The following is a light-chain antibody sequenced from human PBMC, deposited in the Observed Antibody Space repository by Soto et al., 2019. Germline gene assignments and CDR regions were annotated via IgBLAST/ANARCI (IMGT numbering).Light chain of an antibody. J-gene: IGLJ2*01. V-gene: IGLV1-47*01. Sequence: QSVLTQPPSASGTPGQRVTISCSGASSNIGSNYVYWYQQLPGTAPKLLIYRNNQRPSAVPDRFSGSKSGTSASLAISGLRSEDEADCYCAAWDDSLSGVIFGGGTKVTVL. CDR3: AAWDDSLSGVI. CDR2: RNN. CDR1: SSNIGSNY.